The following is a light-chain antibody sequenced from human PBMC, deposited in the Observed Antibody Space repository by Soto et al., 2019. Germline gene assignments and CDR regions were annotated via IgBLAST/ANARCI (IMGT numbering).Light chain of an antibody. V-gene: IGLV2-14*03. CDR1: SSDVGGYNY. CDR2: DVG. J-gene: IGLJ1*01. Sequence: LTQTASVSGSPGQSITISCTGTSSDVGGYNYVSWYQHHPGEAPKVMIYDVGDRPSGVSNRFSGSKSGNTASLTISGLQAEDEADYYCCSFTSSNLYVFGTGTRSPS. CDR3: CSFTSSNLYV.